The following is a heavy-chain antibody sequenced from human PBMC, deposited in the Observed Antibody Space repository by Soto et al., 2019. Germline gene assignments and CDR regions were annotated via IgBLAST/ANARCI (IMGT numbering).Heavy chain of an antibody. J-gene: IGHJ4*02. CDR1: GFTFSSYA. V-gene: IGHV3-23*01. Sequence: EVQLLESGGGLVQPGGSLRLSCAASGFTFSSYAMSWVRQAPGKGLEWVSAISGSGGSTYYADSVKGRFTISRDNSKNTLYLQMNSLRAEDTAVYYCAKWWGDIDYGGYDYFDYWGQGTLVTVSS. CDR3: AKWWGDIDYGGYDYFDY. D-gene: IGHD5-12*01. CDR2: ISGSGGST.